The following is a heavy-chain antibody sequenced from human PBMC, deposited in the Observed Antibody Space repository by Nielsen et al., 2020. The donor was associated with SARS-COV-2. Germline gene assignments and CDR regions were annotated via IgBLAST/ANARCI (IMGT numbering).Heavy chain of an antibody. D-gene: IGHD3-3*01. V-gene: IGHV3-21*01. Sequence: GESLKISCAASGFTFSSYSMNWVRQAPGKGLEWVSSISSSSSYIYYADSVKGRFTISRDNAKNSLYLQMNSLRAEDTAVYYCARDFYAPYDFWSGYYPGWEEYYYYGMDVWGQGTTVTVSS. CDR2: ISSSSSYI. J-gene: IGHJ6*02. CDR1: GFTFSSYS. CDR3: ARDFYAPYDFWSGYYPGWEEYYYYGMDV.